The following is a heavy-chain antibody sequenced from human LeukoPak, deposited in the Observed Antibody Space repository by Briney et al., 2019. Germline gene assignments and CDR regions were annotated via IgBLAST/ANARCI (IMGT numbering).Heavy chain of an antibody. CDR3: ARGCLEDYSHFKPDYFDY. D-gene: IGHD4-11*01. CDR1: GFTFSRYE. J-gene: IGHJ4*02. Sequence: GGSLRLSCEVSGFTFSRYEMNWVRQAPGKGLEWISFISGSGAPIYYADSVKGRFTISRDNAKNSLYLQMNSLRAEDTSVYYCARGCLEDYSHFKPDYFDYWGQGILVTVSS. CDR2: ISGSGAPI. V-gene: IGHV3-48*03.